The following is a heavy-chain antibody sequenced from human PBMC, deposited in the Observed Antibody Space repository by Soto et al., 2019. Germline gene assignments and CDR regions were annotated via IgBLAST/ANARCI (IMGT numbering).Heavy chain of an antibody. Sequence: SVKVSCKASGFTFTSSAVQWVRQARGQRLEWIGWIGVGSGNRHYAQKFQERVTITRDMSTNTAYMELSSLRSEDTPVYYCAALGVNFDHWGQGTLVTVSS. CDR3: AALGVNFDH. V-gene: IGHV1-58*01. CDR2: IGVGSGNR. J-gene: IGHJ4*02. CDR1: GFTFTSSA. D-gene: IGHD2-8*01.